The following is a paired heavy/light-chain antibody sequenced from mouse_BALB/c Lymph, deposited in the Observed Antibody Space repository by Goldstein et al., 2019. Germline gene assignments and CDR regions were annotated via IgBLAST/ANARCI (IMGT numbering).Light chain of an antibody. J-gene: IGKJ2*01. CDR3: QHSWEIPYT. Sequence: DIVLTQSPASLVVSLGQRATISCRASQSVSTSNYGYMHWYQQKSGQPPKLLIKYTSNLESGVPARFSGSGSGTDFTLNIHPVEEEDTATYYCQHSWEIPYTFGGGTKLEIK. CDR1: QSVSTSNYGY. V-gene: IGKV3-7*01. CDR2: YTS.
Heavy chain of an antibody. D-gene: IGHD2-2*01. V-gene: IGHV4-1*02. CDR2: INPDSSTI. J-gene: IGHJ3*01. CDR1: GFDFSRYW. Sequence: EVKLLESGGGLVQPGGSLKLSCAASGFDFSRYWMSWVRQAPGKGLEWIGEINPDSSTINYTPSLKDKFIISRDNAKNTLYLQMSKVRSEDTALYYCARRGGYFAYWGQGTLVTVSA. CDR3: ARRGGYFAY.